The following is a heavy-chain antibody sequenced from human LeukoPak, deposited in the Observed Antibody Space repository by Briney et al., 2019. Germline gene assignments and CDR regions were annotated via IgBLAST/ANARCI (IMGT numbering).Heavy chain of an antibody. D-gene: IGHD3-10*01. Sequence: SETLSLTCTVSGGSISSGDYYWSWIRQPPGKGLEWIGYIYYSGSTYYNPSLKSRVTISVDTSKNQFSLKLSSVTAADTAVYYCARDYTVRGVIPDYWGQGTLVTVSS. CDR1: GGSISSGDYY. J-gene: IGHJ4*02. CDR3: ARDYTVRGVIPDY. CDR2: IYYSGST. V-gene: IGHV4-30-4*01.